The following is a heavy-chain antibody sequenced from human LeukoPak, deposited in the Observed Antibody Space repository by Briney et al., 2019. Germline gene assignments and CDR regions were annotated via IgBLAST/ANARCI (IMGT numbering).Heavy chain of an antibody. J-gene: IGHJ5*02. D-gene: IGHD1-26*01. CDR3: ARIINTGIYGRGWFDR. CDR2: IYYDGSP. Sequence: SETLSLTCSVSGDSISSGSYYRGWVRQPPRKCLEWIGSIYYDGSPYYSPSLQGRVTISIDTSKNQFSLQLNSVTAADTAVYSCARIINTGIYGRGWFDRWGQGTLVTVSS. CDR1: GDSISSGSYY. V-gene: IGHV4-39*07.